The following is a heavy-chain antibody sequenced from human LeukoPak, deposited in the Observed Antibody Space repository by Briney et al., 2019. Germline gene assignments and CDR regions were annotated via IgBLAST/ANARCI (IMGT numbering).Heavy chain of an antibody. V-gene: IGHV4-34*01. D-gene: IGHD3-22*01. J-gene: IGHJ2*01. CDR3: ARGLGRITMIVVVRYWYFDL. Sequence: KTSETLSLTCAVYGGSFSGYYLSWIRQPPGKGLEWIGEINHSGSTNYNPSLKSRVTISVDTSKNQFSLKLSSVTAADTAVYYCARGLGRITMIVVVRYWYFDLWGRGTLVTVSS. CDR2: INHSGST. CDR1: GGSFSGYY.